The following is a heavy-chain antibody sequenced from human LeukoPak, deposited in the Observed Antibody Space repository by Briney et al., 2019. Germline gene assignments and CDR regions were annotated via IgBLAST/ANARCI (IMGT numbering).Heavy chain of an antibody. CDR1: GFTFSDYY. CDR3: ASGAGTFDY. Sequence: PGGSLRLSCAASGFTFSDYYMSWIRQAPGKGLEWVANIKQDGSEKYYVDSVKGRFTISRDNAKNSLYLQMNSLRAEDTAVYYCASGAGTFDYWGQGTLVTVSS. V-gene: IGHV3-7*01. D-gene: IGHD1-26*01. J-gene: IGHJ4*02. CDR2: IKQDGSEK.